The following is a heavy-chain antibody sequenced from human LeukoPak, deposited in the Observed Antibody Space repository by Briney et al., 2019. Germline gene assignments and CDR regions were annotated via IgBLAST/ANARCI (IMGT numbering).Heavy chain of an antibody. Sequence: TSETLSLTCAVSGYSISSGYYWGWIRQPPGKGLEWIGSIYHSGSTYYNPSLKSRVTISVDTSKNQFSLKLSSVTAADTAVYYCARHYYGGTEGVGSLDYWGQGTLVTVSS. CDR2: IYHSGST. D-gene: IGHD4-23*01. V-gene: IGHV4-38-2*01. J-gene: IGHJ4*02. CDR1: GYSISSGYY. CDR3: ARHYYGGTEGVGSLDY.